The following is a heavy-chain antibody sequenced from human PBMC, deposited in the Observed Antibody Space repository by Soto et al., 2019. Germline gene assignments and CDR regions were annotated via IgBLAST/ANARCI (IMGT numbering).Heavy chain of an antibody. J-gene: IGHJ4*02. CDR1: GYTFTSYA. V-gene: IGHV1-3*01. Sequence: QVQLVQSGAEVKKPGASVKVSCKASGYTFTSYAMHWVRQAPGQRLEWMGWINAGNGNTKYSQKFQGRVTITRDTSASTAYMELSSLRSEDTAVYYCAKDYYDSSGYYPPALLVDYWGQGTLVTVSS. CDR3: AKDYYDSSGYYPPALLVDY. CDR2: INAGNGNT. D-gene: IGHD3-22*01.